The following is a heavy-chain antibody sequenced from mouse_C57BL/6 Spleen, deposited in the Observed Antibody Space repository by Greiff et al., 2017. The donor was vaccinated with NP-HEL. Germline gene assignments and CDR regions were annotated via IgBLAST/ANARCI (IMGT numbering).Heavy chain of an antibody. CDR3: TRSLTGTFDY. V-gene: IGHV1-15*01. J-gene: IGHJ2*01. CDR2: IDPETGGT. D-gene: IGHD4-1*01. Sequence: VQLQQSGAELVRPGASVTLSCKASGYTFTDYEMHWVKQTPVHGLEWIGAIDPETGGTVYNQKFKGKAILTADKSSSTAYMELRSLTSEDSAVYYCTRSLTGTFDYWGQGTTLTVSS. CDR1: GYTFTDYE.